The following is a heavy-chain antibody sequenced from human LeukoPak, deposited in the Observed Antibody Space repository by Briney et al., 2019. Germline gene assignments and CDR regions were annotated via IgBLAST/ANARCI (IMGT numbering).Heavy chain of an antibody. J-gene: IGHJ6*03. V-gene: IGHV3-74*01. CDR1: GFSLSSYW. CDR2: VNSDGTGT. CDR3: IRTLIVATSPYMDV. D-gene: IGHD5-12*01. Sequence: GGSLRLSCAASGFSLSSYWMHWVRQAPGKGLVWVSRVNSDGTGTTYADSVEGRFTISRDNAKNTVYLQMNSLRAEDTAIYYCIRTLIVATSPYMDVWGKGTTVTVSS.